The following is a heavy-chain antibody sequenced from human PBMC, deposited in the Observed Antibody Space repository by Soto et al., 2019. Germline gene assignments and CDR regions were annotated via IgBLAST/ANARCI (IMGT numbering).Heavy chain of an antibody. CDR2: ISSSADNT. D-gene: IGHD5-12*01. J-gene: IGHJ5*02. Sequence: XGSLRLSCAASGVTFSTYAMSWVRQAPGKGLEWVSAISSSADNTYYADSVKGRFTISRDNSKNTLYLQMNSLRAEDTAVFYCAKNGYGSDVLWWFDHWGQGSLVTVSS. CDR1: GVTFSTYA. V-gene: IGHV3-23*01. CDR3: AKNGYGSDVLWWFDH.